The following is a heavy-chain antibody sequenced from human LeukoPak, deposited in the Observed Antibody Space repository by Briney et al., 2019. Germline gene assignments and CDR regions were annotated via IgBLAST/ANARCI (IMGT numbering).Heavy chain of an antibody. J-gene: IGHJ3*02. CDR1: GYTFTSYD. V-gene: IGHV1-8*03. D-gene: IGHD1-26*01. Sequence: ASVKVSCKASGYTFTSYDINWVRQATGQGLEWMGWMNPNSGNTGYAQKFQGRVTITRNTSISTAYMELSSPRSEDTAVYYCASPLVGATSFDIWGQGTTVTVSS. CDR2: MNPNSGNT. CDR3: ASPLVGATSFDI.